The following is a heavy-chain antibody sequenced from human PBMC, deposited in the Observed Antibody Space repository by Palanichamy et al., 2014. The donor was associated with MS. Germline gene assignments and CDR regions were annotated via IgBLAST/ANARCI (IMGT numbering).Heavy chain of an antibody. J-gene: IGHJ3*02. CDR3: ARIVVEGIPYEAFDI. CDR2: TYYSGHS. Sequence: QVQLQESGPGLVRPSETLSLTCTVSGDSITSSSYYWGWIRQPPGKGLEWIGTTYYSGHSYYNPSLKSRLSISVDTSKDQFSLKLHSVTAADTAVYYCARIVVEGIPYEAFDIWGQGTLVSVSS. V-gene: IGHV4-39*01. D-gene: IGHD3-22*01. CDR1: GDSITSSSYY.